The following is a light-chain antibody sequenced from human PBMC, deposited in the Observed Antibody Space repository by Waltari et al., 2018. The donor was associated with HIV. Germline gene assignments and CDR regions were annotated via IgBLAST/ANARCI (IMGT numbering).Light chain of an antibody. V-gene: IGLV2-14*03. CDR3: TSYTVRRALI. CDR2: GVS. J-gene: IGLJ2*01. CDR1: NRYLHVYES. Sequence: HSALTQPASISGSPGQSVTNSCTGINRYLHVYESVSWYQQLPTKPPQLIIFGVSVRPSGISHRFSGSKSGNTASLTISGLQTDDEGDYYCTSYTVRRALIFGGGTKLTVL.